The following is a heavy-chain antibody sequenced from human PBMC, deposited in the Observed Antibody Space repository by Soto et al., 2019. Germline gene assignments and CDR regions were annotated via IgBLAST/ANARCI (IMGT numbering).Heavy chain of an antibody. CDR1: GFTFDDYA. V-gene: IGHV3-9*01. J-gene: IGHJ6*02. D-gene: IGHD3-22*01. CDR2: LSWNGVTI. Sequence: ESGGDLVQPGRSLRLSCAASGFTFDDYAMHWVRQVPGKGLQWVSGLSWNGVTIGYAASVKGRFTISRDNAKKSLYLQMNGLRPDDTALYYCAASRAYDSSDYSGFHYGMDAWGLGTTVAVSS. CDR3: AASRAYDSSDYSGFHYGMDA.